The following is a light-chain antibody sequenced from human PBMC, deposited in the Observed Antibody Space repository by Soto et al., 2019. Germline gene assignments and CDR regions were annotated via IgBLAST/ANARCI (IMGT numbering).Light chain of an antibody. CDR3: QQHSKSPWT. CDR1: QTISNNY. Sequence: EIVLTQSPGTLTLSPGESAALSCRASQTISNNYLVWYRQKPGQAPRLLIYAVSSRASGIPDRFSGSGSGTAFALTIARLEPEDSAVYYCQQHSKSPWTFGQGNRVEI. V-gene: IGKV3-20*01. J-gene: IGKJ1*01. CDR2: AVS.